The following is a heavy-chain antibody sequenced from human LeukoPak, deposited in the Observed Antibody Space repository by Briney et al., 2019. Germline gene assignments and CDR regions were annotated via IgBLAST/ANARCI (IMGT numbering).Heavy chain of an antibody. V-gene: IGHV3-23*01. CDR1: GFTFSSYG. CDR3: AKDARGFQLHRGAFDI. J-gene: IGHJ3*02. CDR2: ISVSGCST. D-gene: IGHD2-2*01. Sequence: GGSLRLSCAASGFTFSSYGMSWVRQAPGKGLEWVSTISVSGCSTYYADSVKGRFTISRDNSENTLYLQMNSLRGEDTAIYFCAKDARGFQLHRGAFDIWGQGTMVTVSS.